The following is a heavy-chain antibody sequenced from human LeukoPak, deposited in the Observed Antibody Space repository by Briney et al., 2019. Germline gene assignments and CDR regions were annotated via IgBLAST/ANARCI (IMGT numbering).Heavy chain of an antibody. CDR1: GFSFSGYY. D-gene: IGHD6-13*01. V-gene: IGHV3-11*04. Sequence: PGGSLRLSCAASGFSFSGYYMSWFRQAPGKGLEWVSYISSGGDTIYYADSVKGRFTISRDNAKNSLYLQMNSLRAEDTAVYYCASGGSSWYSFDYWGQGTLVTVSS. CDR3: ASGGSSWYSFDY. CDR2: ISSGGDTI. J-gene: IGHJ4*02.